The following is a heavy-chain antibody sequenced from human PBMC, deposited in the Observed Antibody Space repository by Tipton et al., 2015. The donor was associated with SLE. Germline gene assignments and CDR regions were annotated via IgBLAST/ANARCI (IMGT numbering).Heavy chain of an antibody. D-gene: IGHD3-10*01. CDR1: GYTFSSYG. CDR2: ISAYNGNT. V-gene: IGHV1-18*01. J-gene: IGHJ3*02. CDR3: AREGGPNCEGSHTPYGCDI. Sequence: QLVQSGAEVKKPGASVKVSCKASGYTFSSYGLSWVRQAPGQGLERMGWISAYNGNTNYAQNLQGRVAVTTDTSTSTAYMELRSRRSDDTAVYYCAREGGPNCEGSHTPYGCDIWGQGTMVTVSS.